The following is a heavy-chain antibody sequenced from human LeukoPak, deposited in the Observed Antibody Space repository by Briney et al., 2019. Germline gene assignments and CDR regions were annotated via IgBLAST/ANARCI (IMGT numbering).Heavy chain of an antibody. D-gene: IGHD3-22*01. V-gene: IGHV3-21*01. CDR1: GFTFSSYS. CDR3: AISAPNYYDSSGYYSYFQH. J-gene: IGHJ1*01. CDR2: ISSSSSYI. Sequence: GGSLRLSCAASGFTFSSYSMNWVRQAPGKGLEWVSSISSSSSYIYYADSMKGRFTVSRDNAKNSLYLQLNSLRAEDTAVYYCAISAPNYYDSSGYYSYFQHWGQGTLVTVSS.